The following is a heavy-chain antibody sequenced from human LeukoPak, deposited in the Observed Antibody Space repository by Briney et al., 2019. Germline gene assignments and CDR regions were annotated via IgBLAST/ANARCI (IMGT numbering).Heavy chain of an antibody. CDR1: GFTFSRHW. D-gene: IGHD4-17*01. V-gene: IGHV3-74*01. CDR2: INSDGSST. CDR3: ASHYGDYSFFDY. J-gene: IGHJ4*02. Sequence: GGSLRLSCAASGFTFSRHWMHWVRQAPGKGLVWVARINSDGSSTSYADSVKGRFTISRDNAKNTLYLQMNSLGAEDTAVYYCASHYGDYSFFDYWGQGTLVTVFS.